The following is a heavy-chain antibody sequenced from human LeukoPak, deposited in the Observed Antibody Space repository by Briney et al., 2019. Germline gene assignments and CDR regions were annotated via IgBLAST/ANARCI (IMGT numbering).Heavy chain of an antibody. J-gene: IGHJ2*01. CDR3: ARGTRGRGDWYFDL. Sequence: ASVKVSCKASGYTFTSYGFSWVRQAPGQGLEWMAWISADKVNTNYAQKLQGRVAMSADTSTSTAYMELRSLTSDDTAVYYCARGTRGRGDWYFDLWGRGTLVTVSS. CDR2: ISADKVNT. CDR1: GYTFTSYG. D-gene: IGHD1-26*01. V-gene: IGHV1-18*01.